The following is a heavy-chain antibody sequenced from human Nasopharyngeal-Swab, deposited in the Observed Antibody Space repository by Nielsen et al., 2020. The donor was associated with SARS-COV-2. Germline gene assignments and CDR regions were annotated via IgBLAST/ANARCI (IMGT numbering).Heavy chain of an antibody. D-gene: IGHD1-26*01. Sequence: WVRQAPGQGLEWMGRITPSSGATTYAQNFQGRVTMTRDTSITTAYMELSGPRSDDTAIYYCTRGVDYWGQGTLVTVSS. V-gene: IGHV1-2*06. CDR2: ITPSSGAT. J-gene: IGHJ4*02. CDR3: TRGVDY.